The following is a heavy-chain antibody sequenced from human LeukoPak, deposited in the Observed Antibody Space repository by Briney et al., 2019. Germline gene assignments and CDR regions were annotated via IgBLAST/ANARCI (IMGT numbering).Heavy chain of an antibody. CDR2: IYSDGST. Sequence: SGGSLRLSCAASGFIVSGDFMSWVRQAPGKGLEWVSVIYSDGSTYYADSVKGRFTISRDNSKNTLYLQMNSLRAEDTAVYYCARVLRYFDWLPHYYYYGMDVWGQGTTVTVSS. J-gene: IGHJ6*02. CDR1: GFIVSGDF. V-gene: IGHV3-66*02. D-gene: IGHD3-9*01. CDR3: ARVLRYFDWLPHYYYYGMDV.